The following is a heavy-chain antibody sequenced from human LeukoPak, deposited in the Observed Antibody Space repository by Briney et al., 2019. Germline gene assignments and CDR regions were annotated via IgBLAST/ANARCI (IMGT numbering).Heavy chain of an antibody. CDR1: GFTFSSYA. V-gene: IGHV3-23*01. CDR2: ISGSGGST. D-gene: IGHD6-19*01. CDR3: AKTGVAGGGSNWFDP. Sequence: PGGSLRLSCAASGFTFSSYAMSWVRQAPGKGLEWVSAISGSGGSTYYADSVKGRFTISRDNSKNTLYLQMNSLRAEDTALYYCAKTGVAGGGSNWFDPWGQATLVTVSS. J-gene: IGHJ5*02.